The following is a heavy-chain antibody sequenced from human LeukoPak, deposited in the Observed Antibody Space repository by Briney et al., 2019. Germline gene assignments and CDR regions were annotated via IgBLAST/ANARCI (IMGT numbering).Heavy chain of an antibody. J-gene: IGHJ4*02. Sequence: SETLSLTCAVYGNSLGGFYWSWIRQSPGKGLEWIGEIHLTGSGNHNPTLKSRITLSVDTSKNQLSLNLASVTAADTATYYCARGSYSSSYFLYWGQGILVTVSS. CDR3: ARGSYSSSYFLY. CDR1: GNSLGGFY. D-gene: IGHD4-11*01. CDR2: IHLTGSG. V-gene: IGHV4-34*01.